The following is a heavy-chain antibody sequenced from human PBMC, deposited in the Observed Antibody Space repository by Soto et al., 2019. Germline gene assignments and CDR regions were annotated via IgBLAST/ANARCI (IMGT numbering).Heavy chain of an antibody. CDR1: GGTFSSYA. Sequence: QVQLVQSGAEVKKPGSSVKVSCKASGGTFSSYAISWVRQAPGQGLEWMGGIIPIFGTANYAQKFQGRVTITADESTSTAYMELSSLRSEDTAGYYCARAAGYCSGGSCYTYYYGMDVWGQGTTVTVSS. J-gene: IGHJ6*02. D-gene: IGHD2-15*01. CDR2: IIPIFGTA. V-gene: IGHV1-69*01. CDR3: ARAAGYCSGGSCYTYYYGMDV.